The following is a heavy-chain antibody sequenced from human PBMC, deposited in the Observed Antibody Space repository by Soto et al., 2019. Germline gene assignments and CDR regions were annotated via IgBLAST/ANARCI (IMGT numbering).Heavy chain of an antibody. Sequence: QVQLVQSGAEVKKPGASVKVSCKASGYTFTSYGISWVRQAPGQGLEWMGWISAYNGNTNYAQKLQGRVTMTTDTSTSTAYMELRSLRSDDTAVYYCAREYYYDSSGYVDAFDIRGQGTMVTVSS. CDR3: AREYYYDSSGYVDAFDI. V-gene: IGHV1-18*01. D-gene: IGHD3-22*01. J-gene: IGHJ3*02. CDR2: ISAYNGNT. CDR1: GYTFTSYG.